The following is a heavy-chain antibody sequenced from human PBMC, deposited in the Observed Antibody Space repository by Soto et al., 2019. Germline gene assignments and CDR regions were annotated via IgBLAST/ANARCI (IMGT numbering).Heavy chain of an antibody. CDR2: IFYSGTA. V-gene: IGHV4-39*07. J-gene: IGHJ4*02. Sequence: SETLSLTCTVSGASIDSSAYYWAWIRQPPGKGLEWIGSIFYSGTAYYNPSLAGRVTMSVDTSKNQFSLKLSSVTAADTAVYYCARLFEGSGFISVFDYWGQGTLVTVSS. D-gene: IGHD3-10*01. CDR3: ARLFEGSGFISVFDY. CDR1: GASIDSSAYY.